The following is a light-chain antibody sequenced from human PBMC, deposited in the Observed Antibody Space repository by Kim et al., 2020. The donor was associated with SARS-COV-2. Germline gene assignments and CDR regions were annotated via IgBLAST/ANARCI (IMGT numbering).Light chain of an antibody. J-gene: IGKJ1*01. CDR2: AAS. CDR3: QKYNSAPWT. CDR1: QDIANS. V-gene: IGKV1-27*01. Sequence: ASVGDRVTITRRASQDIANSLAWYQQKPGKVPQVLIYAASTLQSGVPSRFRGSGSGTEFTLTIGSLQTEDVATYYCQKYNSAPWTFGPGTKVDIK.